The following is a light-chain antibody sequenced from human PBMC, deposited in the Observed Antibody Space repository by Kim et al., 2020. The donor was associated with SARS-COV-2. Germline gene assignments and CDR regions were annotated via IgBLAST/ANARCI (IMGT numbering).Light chain of an antibody. CDR2: DVS. CDR3: SSYTSSSTV. V-gene: IGLV2-14*03. CDR1: SSDVGYYNY. Sequence: PGQSIHICCTGTSSDVGYYNYVSWYQQHPGKAPKLMIYDVSNRPSGVSNRFSGSKSGNTASLTISGLQAEDEADYYCSSYTSSSTVFGGGTQLTVL. J-gene: IGLJ2*01.